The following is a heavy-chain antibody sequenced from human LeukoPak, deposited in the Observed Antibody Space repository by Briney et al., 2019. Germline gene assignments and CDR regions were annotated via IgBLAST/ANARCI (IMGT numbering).Heavy chain of an antibody. D-gene: IGHD4-17*01. CDR1: GYTFTGYY. CDR2: INPNSGGT. J-gene: IGHJ3*02. Sequence: GASVKVSCKASGYTFTGYYMHWARQAPGQGLEWMGRINPNSGGTNYAQKFQGRVTMTRDTSISTAYMELSRLRSDDAAVYYCARGTTVRAFDIWGQGTMVTVSS. V-gene: IGHV1-2*06. CDR3: ARGTTVRAFDI.